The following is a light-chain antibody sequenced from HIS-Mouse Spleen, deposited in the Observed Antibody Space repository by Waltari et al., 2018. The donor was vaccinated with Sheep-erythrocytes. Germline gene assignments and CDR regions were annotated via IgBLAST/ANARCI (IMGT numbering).Light chain of an antibody. CDR1: QSISSY. J-gene: IGKJ3*01. V-gene: IGKV1-39*01. Sequence: DIQMTQSPSSLSASVGDRVTITCRASQSISSYLNWYQQKPRKAPKLLIYAASSLESGVPSRFSGSGSGTDVTLTISSLQPEDFATYYCQQSYSTPQFTFGPGTKVDIK. CDR2: AAS. CDR3: QQSYSTPQFT.